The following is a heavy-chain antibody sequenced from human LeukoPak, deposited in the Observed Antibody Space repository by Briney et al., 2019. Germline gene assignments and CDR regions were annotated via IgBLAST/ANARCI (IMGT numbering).Heavy chain of an antibody. CDR3: ATYSGVHHKTFDD. D-gene: IGHD1-26*01. CDR1: GITVSRYW. V-gene: IGHV3-7*03. Sequence: TGGSLRLSCVASGITVSRYWMSWVRQAPGGGLEWVANIKQDENEQDYVDSVRGRFTISRDNAKNSLYLQMNSLRVEDTALYFCATYSGVHHKTFDDWGQGTLVTVSS. J-gene: IGHJ5*02. CDR2: IKQDENEQ.